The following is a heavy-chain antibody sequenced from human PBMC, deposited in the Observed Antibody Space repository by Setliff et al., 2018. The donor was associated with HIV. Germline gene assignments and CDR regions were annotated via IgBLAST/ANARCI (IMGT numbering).Heavy chain of an antibody. Sequence: SETLSLTCTVSGGSVSSGSYYWSWIRQPAGKALEWIGRIYTSGSTNYNPSLESRISISLYTSKNQFSLKLTSVTAADTAKYYCATLDAHGKNFLGFWGQGTLVTVSS. CDR1: GGSVSSGSYY. V-gene: IGHV4-61*02. CDR2: IYTSGST. D-gene: IGHD1-1*01. J-gene: IGHJ4*02. CDR3: ATLDAHGKNFLGF.